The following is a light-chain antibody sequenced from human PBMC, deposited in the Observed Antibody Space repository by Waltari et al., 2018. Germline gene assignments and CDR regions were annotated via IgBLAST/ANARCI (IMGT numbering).Light chain of an antibody. CDR1: QGISSW. Sequence: DIQMTQSPSSVSASVGDRVAITCRASQGISSWLAWYQQKPGKAPELLIYTASTLQSGVPSRFSGSGSGTDLTLTISSLQPEDIATYYCQHTNSFPFTFGQGTKLELK. CDR3: QHTNSFPFT. CDR2: TAS. V-gene: IGKV1-12*01. J-gene: IGKJ2*01.